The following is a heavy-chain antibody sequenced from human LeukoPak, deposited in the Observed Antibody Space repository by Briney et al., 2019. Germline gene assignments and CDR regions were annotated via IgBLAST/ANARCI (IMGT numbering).Heavy chain of an antibody. CDR1: GFTFSSDA. Sequence: GGSLRLSCAASGFTFSSDAVSWVRQAPGKGLEWVSTISGSGGSTYYADSVKGRFTISRDNSKNTLYLQMNSLRAEDTAVYYCAKVVGATTRGYFDYWGQGTLVTVSS. D-gene: IGHD1-26*01. CDR2: ISGSGGST. J-gene: IGHJ4*02. CDR3: AKVVGATTRGYFDY. V-gene: IGHV3-23*01.